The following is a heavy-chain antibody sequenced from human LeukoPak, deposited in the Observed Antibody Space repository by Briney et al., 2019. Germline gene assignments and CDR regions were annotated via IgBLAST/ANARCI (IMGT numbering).Heavy chain of an antibody. CDR3: ASGTYCTNGVCGDYYMGV. D-gene: IGHD2-8*01. V-gene: IGHV4-39*07. CDR1: GGSISSASYH. Sequence: SETLSLTCTVSGGSISSASYHWGWIRQPPGKGLEWIGGIAYSGSTSYNPSLKSRVTISVDTSKNHLSLKLTSVTAADTAMYYCASGTYCTNGVCGDYYMGVWGKGTTVTVSS. CDR2: IAYSGST. J-gene: IGHJ6*03.